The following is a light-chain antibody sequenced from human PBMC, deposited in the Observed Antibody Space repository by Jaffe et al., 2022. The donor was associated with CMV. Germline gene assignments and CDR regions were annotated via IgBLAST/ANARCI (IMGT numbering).Light chain of an antibody. CDR1: SSDVGGYNY. CDR3: SSYTSGNTPVV. Sequence: QSALTQPASVSGSPGQSITIPCTGTSSDVGGYNYVSWYQQHPGKAPKLMIFDVSNRPSGISNRFSGSKSGNTASLTISGLQPEDEADYYCSSYTSGNTPVVFGGGTKLTVL. J-gene: IGLJ2*01. V-gene: IGLV2-14*03. CDR2: DVS.